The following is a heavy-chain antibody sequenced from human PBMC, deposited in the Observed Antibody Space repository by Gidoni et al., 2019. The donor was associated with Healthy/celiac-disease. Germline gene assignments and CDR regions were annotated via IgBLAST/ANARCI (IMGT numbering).Heavy chain of an antibody. CDR2: FDPEDGET. D-gene: IGHD3-10*01. V-gene: IGHV1-24*01. CDR3: ATDWGGSITMVRGAELEVKYNWFDP. Sequence: QVQLVQSGAEVKKPGASVKVSCKVSGYTLTELSMHWVLQAPGKGLEWMGGFDPEDGETIYAQKFQGRVTMTEDTSTDTAYMELSSLRSEDTAVYYCATDWGGSITMVRGAELEVKYNWFDPWGQGTLVTVSS. J-gene: IGHJ5*02. CDR1: GYTLTELS.